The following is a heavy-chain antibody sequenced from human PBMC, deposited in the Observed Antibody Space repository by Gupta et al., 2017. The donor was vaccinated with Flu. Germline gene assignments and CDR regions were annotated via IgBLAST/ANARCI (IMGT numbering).Heavy chain of an antibody. CDR2: FDAEDDET. CDR3: ATDLRLLTFDGRGSSLRY. J-gene: IGHJ4*02. V-gene: IGHV1-24*01. D-gene: IGHD2-21*02. Sequence: QVQLVQSGAEVKKPGASVKVSCTVSGYTLTELSLHWVRQAPGKGLEWMGGFDAEDDETVYAQTFQGRVTMTEDTSTDTVYMELSSLRSEDTAVYYCATDLRLLTFDGRGSSLRYWGQGTLVTVSS. CDR1: GYTLTELS.